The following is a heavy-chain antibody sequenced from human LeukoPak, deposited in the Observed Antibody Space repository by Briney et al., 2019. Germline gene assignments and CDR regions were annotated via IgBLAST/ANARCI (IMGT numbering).Heavy chain of an antibody. J-gene: IGHJ4*02. CDR1: VYTFTSYG. Sequence: AASVKVSCKASVYTFTSYGISWVRQAPGLGLEWMGWISAYNGNTNYAQKLQGRVTMTTDTSKSTAYMELRSLRSDDTAVYYCAGGSGSLVTWYFDYWGQGTLVTVSS. CDR3: AGGSGSLVTWYFDY. V-gene: IGHV1-18*01. D-gene: IGHD1-26*01. CDR2: ISAYNGNT.